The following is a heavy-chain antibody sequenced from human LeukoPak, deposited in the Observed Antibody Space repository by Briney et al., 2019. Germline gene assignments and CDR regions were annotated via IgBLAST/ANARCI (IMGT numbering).Heavy chain of an antibody. V-gene: IGHV5-51*01. Sequence: AESLMISCKGSGYSFTSYCIGWVRQMPGKGLEWMGIIYPGDSDTRYSPSFQGQVTISADKSISTDYLQWSSLKASDTAMYYCARHMWELNNYYFYYMDVWGKGTTVTMSS. CDR1: GYSFTSYC. D-gene: IGHD1-26*01. J-gene: IGHJ6*03. CDR2: IYPGDSDT. CDR3: ARHMWELNNYYFYYMDV.